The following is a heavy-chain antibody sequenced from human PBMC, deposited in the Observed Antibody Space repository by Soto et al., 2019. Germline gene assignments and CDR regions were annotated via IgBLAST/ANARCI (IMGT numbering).Heavy chain of an antibody. CDR2: IYSGGST. D-gene: IGHD3-22*01. CDR3: ATYSSLDY. J-gene: IGHJ4*02. CDR1: GFTVNNNY. V-gene: IGHV3-53*01. Sequence: LRLSCAASGFTVNNNYMSWVRQAPGKGLEWVALIYSGGSTYYADSVKGRFTISRDNSKNTLYLQMNSLRAEDTAVYYCATYSSLDYWGQGTLVTVSS.